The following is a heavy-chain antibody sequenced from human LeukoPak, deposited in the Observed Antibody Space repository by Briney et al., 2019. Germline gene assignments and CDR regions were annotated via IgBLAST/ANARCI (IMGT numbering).Heavy chain of an antibody. Sequence: ASVKVSCKASGYTFTGYYMHWVRQAPGQGLEWMGWINPNSGGTNYAQKFQGRVTMTRDTSISTAYMELSRLRSDDTAVYYCARAPWGGDWGNNWFAPWGQGTLVTVSS. J-gene: IGHJ5*02. D-gene: IGHD2-21*02. CDR3: ARAPWGGDWGNNWFAP. CDR2: INPNSGGT. V-gene: IGHV1-2*02. CDR1: GYTFTGYY.